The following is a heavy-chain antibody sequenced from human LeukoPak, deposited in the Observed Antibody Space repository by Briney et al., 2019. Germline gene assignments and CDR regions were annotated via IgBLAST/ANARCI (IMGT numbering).Heavy chain of an antibody. J-gene: IGHJ6*03. CDR3: VRDGAEGIDFYYYMDV. CDR1: GFKFDDYG. Sequence: GGSLRLSCAASGFKFDDYGMSWVRQVPGKGLEWVSGINWNGVSTRYGESVRGRFTISRDNAKNSLHLQMSSLRGEDTALYYCVRDGAEGIDFYYYMDVWGKGTAVTVSS. V-gene: IGHV3-20*04. D-gene: IGHD1-14*01. CDR2: INWNGVST.